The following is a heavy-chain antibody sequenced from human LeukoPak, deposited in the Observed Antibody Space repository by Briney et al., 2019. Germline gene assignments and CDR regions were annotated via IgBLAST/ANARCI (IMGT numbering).Heavy chain of an antibody. D-gene: IGHD4-23*01. Sequence: GGSLRLSCVASGFTFSTYGMHWVRQAPGKGLEWEAVIWHDGSDKYYADSVKGRFTISRDNSKNTLYLQMNSLRAEDTAVYYCAKDQSGNHIDYWGQGTLVTVSS. J-gene: IGHJ4*02. V-gene: IGHV3-33*06. CDR1: GFTFSTYG. CDR3: AKDQSGNHIDY. CDR2: IWHDGSDK.